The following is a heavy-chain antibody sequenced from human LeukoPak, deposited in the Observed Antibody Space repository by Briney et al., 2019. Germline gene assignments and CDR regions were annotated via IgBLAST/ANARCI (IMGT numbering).Heavy chain of an antibody. Sequence: GESLKISCRGSGYSFTTYWIGWVRQMPGKGLEWMGIIYPGDSDTRYTPSFQGQVTMSADKSINTAYLQWSSLKASDTAMYYCARSPWNFYDYWGQGTLVTVSS. CDR1: GYSFTTYW. V-gene: IGHV5-51*01. D-gene: IGHD3-3*01. CDR2: IYPGDSDT. J-gene: IGHJ4*02. CDR3: ARSPWNFYDY.